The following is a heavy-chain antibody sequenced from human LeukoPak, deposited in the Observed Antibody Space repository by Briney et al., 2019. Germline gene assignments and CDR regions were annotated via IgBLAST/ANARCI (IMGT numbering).Heavy chain of an antibody. V-gene: IGHV4-39*01. D-gene: IGHD3-22*01. Sequence: SETLSLTCTVSGGSISSSNYYRGWIRQPPGKGLEWIGTIYYSGSTFYNPSLKSRVTISVDTSKNQFSLKLSSVTAADTAVYYCASLSSYYDSSDYYHYFDYWGQGTLVTVSS. CDR3: ASLSSYYDSSDYYHYFDY. CDR2: IYYSGST. CDR1: GGSISSSNYY. J-gene: IGHJ4*02.